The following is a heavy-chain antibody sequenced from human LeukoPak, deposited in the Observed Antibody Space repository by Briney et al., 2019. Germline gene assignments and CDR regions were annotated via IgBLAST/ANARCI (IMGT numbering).Heavy chain of an antibody. CDR2: IKQDGSEE. V-gene: IGHV3-7*05. CDR1: GFTFSSYW. D-gene: IGHD6-6*01. Sequence: TGGSLRLSCAASGFTFSSYWMSWVRRAPGKGLEWVANIKQDGSEEVYVDSVKGRFTISRDNAKNSLFLQMNTLRAEDTAVYYCARDPYSSTWSYGMDAWGQGTTVTVSS. CDR3: ARDPYSSTWSYGMDA. J-gene: IGHJ6*02.